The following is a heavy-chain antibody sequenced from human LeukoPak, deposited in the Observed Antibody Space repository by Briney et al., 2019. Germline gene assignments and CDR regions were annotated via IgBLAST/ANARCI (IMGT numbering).Heavy chain of an antibody. CDR1: GGSISSSSYY. CDR2: IYYSGST. V-gene: IGHV4-39*07. CDR3: ARSYYGSGSLLGY. Sequence: PSETLSLTCTVSGGSISSSSYYWGWIRQPPGKGLEWIGSIYYSGSTDYNPSLKSRVTISVDTSKNQFSLKLNSVTAADTAVYYCARSYYGSGSLLGYWGQGTLVTVSS. J-gene: IGHJ4*02. D-gene: IGHD3-10*01.